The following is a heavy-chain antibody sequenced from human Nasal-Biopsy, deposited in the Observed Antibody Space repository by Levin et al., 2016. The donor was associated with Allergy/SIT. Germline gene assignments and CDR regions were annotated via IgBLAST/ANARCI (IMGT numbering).Heavy chain of an antibody. J-gene: IGHJ4*02. V-gene: IGHV3-48*02. CDR1: GFTFSPYS. D-gene: IGHD1-26*01. CDR2: IYGDGRGI. CDR3: ARDFSGTYSIDY. Sequence: GESLKISCAASGFTFSPYSMNWVRQAPGKGLEWLSYIYGDGRGIKYADSVKGRFTISRDNAKNSLYLQMNSLRDEDTAVYYCARDFSGTYSIDYWGQGTLVTVSS.